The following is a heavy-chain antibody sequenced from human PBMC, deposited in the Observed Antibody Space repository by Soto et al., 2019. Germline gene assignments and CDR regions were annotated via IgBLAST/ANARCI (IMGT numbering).Heavy chain of an antibody. V-gene: IGHV3-13*05. J-gene: IGHJ6*02. CDR2: IGTAGDP. Sequence: WGSLRLSCAASGFTFSSYDMHWVRQATGKGLEWVSAIGTAGDPYYPGSVKGRFTISRENAKNSLYLQMNSLRAGDTAVYYCAKEGRSSGYSRPKSHTDYYYRMDVCGQRTTVTVSS. CDR1: GFTFSSYD. CDR3: AKEGRSSGYSRPKSHTDYYYRMDV. D-gene: IGHD3-3*01.